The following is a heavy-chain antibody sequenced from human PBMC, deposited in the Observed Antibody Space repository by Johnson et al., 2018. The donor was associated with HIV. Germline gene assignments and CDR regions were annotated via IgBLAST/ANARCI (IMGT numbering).Heavy chain of an antibody. J-gene: IGHJ3*02. D-gene: IGHD6-13*01. CDR3: AKDLGVAADPDAFDI. V-gene: IGHV3-66*01. CDR2: IYSGGST. CDR1: EFRFSDFY. Sequence: VQLVESGGGLVKPGGSLRLSCAVSEFRFSDFYMRWIRQAPWKGLEWVSVIYSGGSTYYADSVKGRFTISRDNSKNTLYLQMNSLRAEDTAVYYCAKDLGVAADPDAFDIWGQGTMVTVSS.